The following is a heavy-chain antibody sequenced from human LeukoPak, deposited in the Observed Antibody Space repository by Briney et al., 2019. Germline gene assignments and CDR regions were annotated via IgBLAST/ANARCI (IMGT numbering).Heavy chain of an antibody. CDR2: IRWNSGSI. J-gene: IGHJ4*02. V-gene: IGHV3-9*01. Sequence: GGSLRLSCAASGFTFDDYAMHWVRQAPGKGLEWVSGIRWNSGSIGYADSVKGRFTISRDNAKNSLYLQMNSLRAEDTALYYCAKDIYYDSSGYYFDYWGQGTLVNVSS. D-gene: IGHD3-22*01. CDR1: GFTFDDYA. CDR3: AKDIYYDSSGYYFDY.